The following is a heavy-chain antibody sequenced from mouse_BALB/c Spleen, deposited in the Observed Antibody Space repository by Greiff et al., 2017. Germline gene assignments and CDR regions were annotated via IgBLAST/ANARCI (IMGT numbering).Heavy chain of an antibody. V-gene: IGHV10-1*02. D-gene: IGHD1-1*01. Sequence: EVQRVESGGGLVQPKGSLKLSCAASGFTFNTYAMNWVRQAPGKGLEWVARIRSKSNNYATYYADSVKDRFTISRDDSQSMLYLQMNNLKTEDTAMYYCVRHYYGSPYYFDYWGQGTTLTVSS. CDR3: VRHYYGSPYYFDY. CDR1: GFTFNTYA. J-gene: IGHJ2*01. CDR2: IRSKSNNYAT.